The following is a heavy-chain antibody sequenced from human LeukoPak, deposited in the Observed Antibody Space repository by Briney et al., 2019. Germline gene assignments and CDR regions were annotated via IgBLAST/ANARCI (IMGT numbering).Heavy chain of an antibody. D-gene: IGHD2-8*01. CDR3: ARGVYYYFDY. Sequence: GGSLRLSCAASGFTFSSYEMTWVRQAPGKGLEWVSYIGSSGSTIYYADSVKGRFTISRDNAKNSLYLQMNSLRAEDTAVYYCARGVYYYFDYWGQGTLVTVSS. CDR1: GFTFSSYE. J-gene: IGHJ4*02. V-gene: IGHV3-48*03. CDR2: IGSSGSTI.